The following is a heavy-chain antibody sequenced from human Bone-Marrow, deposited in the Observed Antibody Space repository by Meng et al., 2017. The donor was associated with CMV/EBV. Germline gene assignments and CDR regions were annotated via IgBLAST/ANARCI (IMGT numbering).Heavy chain of an antibody. V-gene: IGHV3-30*02. D-gene: IGHD2-2*02. J-gene: IGHJ3*02. CDR2: IRYDGSHK. CDR1: GFTFSSYG. CDR3: AKGSYCSSTSCYRGAFDI. Sequence: GESLKISCAASGFTFSSYGMHWARQAPGKGLEWVAFIRYDGSHKYYADSVKGRFTISRDNSKNTLYLQMNSLRAEDTAVYYCAKGSYCSSTSCYRGAFDIWGQGTMVTVSS.